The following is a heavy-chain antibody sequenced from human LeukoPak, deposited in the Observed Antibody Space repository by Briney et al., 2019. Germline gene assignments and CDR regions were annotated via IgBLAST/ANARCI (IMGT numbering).Heavy chain of an antibody. J-gene: IGHJ4*02. D-gene: IGHD3-9*01. CDR3: ARDSYLYYDILTGYYYTRESDY. Sequence: ASVKVSCKASGGTFSNYAISWVRQAPGQGLEWMGWISAYNGNTNYAQKLQGRVTMTTDTSTSTAYMELRSLRSDDTAVYYCARDSYLYYDILTGYYYTRESDYWGQGTLVTVSS. CDR2: ISAYNGNT. CDR1: GGTFSNYA. V-gene: IGHV1-18*01.